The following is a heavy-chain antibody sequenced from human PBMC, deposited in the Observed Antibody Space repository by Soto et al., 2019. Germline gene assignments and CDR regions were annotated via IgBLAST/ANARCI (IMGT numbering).Heavy chain of an antibody. CDR3: ERRSSSYYYYGMDV. Sequence: GASVKVSCKASGYTFTSYDINWVRQATGQGLEWMGWMNPNSGNTGYAQKFQGRVTMTRNTSIRTAYMELSSLRSEHTAVYYFERRSSSYYYYGMDVWGQATTVTVAS. CDR2: MNPNSGNT. J-gene: IGHJ6*02. D-gene: IGHD6-6*01. V-gene: IGHV1-8*02. CDR1: GYTFTSYD.